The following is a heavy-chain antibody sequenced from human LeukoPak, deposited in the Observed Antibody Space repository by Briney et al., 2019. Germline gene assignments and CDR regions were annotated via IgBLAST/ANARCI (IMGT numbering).Heavy chain of an antibody. CDR2: TYYRSRWYN. CDR3: ARVGSRNYLFHNWFDP. V-gene: IGHV6-1*01. Sequence: SQTLSLTCAISGDSVSSNSAAWNWIRQSPSRGLEWLGRTYYRSRWYNDYAVSVKSRITINPDTSQNQFSLQLKFVTPDDTAVYYCARVGSRNYLFHNWFDPWGQGTLVTVSS. D-gene: IGHD3-10*01. J-gene: IGHJ5*02. CDR1: GDSVSSNSAA.